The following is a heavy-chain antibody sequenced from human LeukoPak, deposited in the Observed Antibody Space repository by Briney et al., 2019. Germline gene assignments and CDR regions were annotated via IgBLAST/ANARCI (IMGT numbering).Heavy chain of an antibody. CDR1: GGTFSSYA. CDR3: AGSGSYSTYYFDY. D-gene: IGHD1-26*01. V-gene: IGHV1-69*05. Sequence: SVKVSCKASGGTFSSYAISWVRQAPGQGLEWMGGIIPIFGTANYAQKFQGRVTITTDESTSTAYMELSSLRSEDTAVYYCAGSGSYSTYYFDYWGQGTLVTVSS. CDR2: IIPIFGTA. J-gene: IGHJ4*02.